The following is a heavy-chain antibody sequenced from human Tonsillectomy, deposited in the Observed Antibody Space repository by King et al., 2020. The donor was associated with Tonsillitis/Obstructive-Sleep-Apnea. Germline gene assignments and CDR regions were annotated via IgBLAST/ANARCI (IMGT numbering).Heavy chain of an antibody. CDR1: GYTFTSYG. V-gene: IGHV1-18*01. D-gene: IGHD6-6*01. Sequence: QLVQSGAEVKKPGASVKVSCKASGYTFTSYGITWVRQAPGQGLEWMGWISADNGNTNYAQTFQGRVTMTTDTSTNTAYMELRSLRSDDTAVYYCAKTYRRSSSQKKIYPLHYMGLGGRGPTVTLSS. J-gene: IGHJ6*03. CDR2: ISADNGNT. CDR3: AKTYRRSSSQKKIYPLHYMGL.